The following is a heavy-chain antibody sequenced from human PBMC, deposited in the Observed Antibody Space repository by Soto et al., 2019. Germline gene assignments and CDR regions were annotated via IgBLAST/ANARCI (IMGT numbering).Heavy chain of an antibody. Sequence: EVHLVESGGGLVQPGGSLRLSCAASGFTFSSYSLNWVRQAPGQGLEWVSYITSSGTTVYYADSVRGRFTISRDNAKNSLYLQLNRLRDDDTAVYYCARGSSKWAYYFDFWGEGTLVTVSS. J-gene: IGHJ4*02. V-gene: IGHV3-48*02. CDR1: GFTFSSYS. CDR2: ITSSGTTV. D-gene: IGHD6-13*01. CDR3: ARGSSKWAYYFDF.